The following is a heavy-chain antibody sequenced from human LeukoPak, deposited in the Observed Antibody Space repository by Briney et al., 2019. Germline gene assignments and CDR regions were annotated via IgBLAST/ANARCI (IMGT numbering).Heavy chain of an antibody. J-gene: IGHJ3*02. V-gene: IGHV3-23*01. Sequence: GSLRLSCAASGFTFSSSAMSWVRQAPGKGLEWVSAISNNGGYTYYADSVQGRFTISRDNSKSTLCLQMNSLRAEDTAVYYCAPFDAFDIWGQGTMVTVSS. CDR2: ISNNGGYT. CDR3: APFDAFDI. CDR1: GFTFSSSA.